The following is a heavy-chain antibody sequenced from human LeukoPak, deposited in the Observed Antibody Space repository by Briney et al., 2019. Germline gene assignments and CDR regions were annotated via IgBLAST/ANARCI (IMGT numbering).Heavy chain of an antibody. CDR1: GFTFSSYS. D-gene: IGHD5-18*01. V-gene: IGHV3-21*01. Sequence: GGSLRLPCAASGFTFSSYSMNWVRQAPGKGLEWVSSISSSSSYIYYADSVKGRFTISRDNAKNSLYLQMNSLRAEDTAVYYCARVDTAMVISSDYWGQGTLVTVSS. CDR3: ARVDTAMVISSDY. CDR2: ISSSSSYI. J-gene: IGHJ4*02.